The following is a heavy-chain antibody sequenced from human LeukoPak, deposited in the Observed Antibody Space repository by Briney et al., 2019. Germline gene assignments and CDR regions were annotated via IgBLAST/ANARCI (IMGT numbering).Heavy chain of an antibody. CDR2: ISGSGGST. Sequence: GGSLRLSCAASGFTFSSYAMSWVRQAPGKGLEWVSAISGSGGSTYYADSVKGRFTISRDNSKNTLYLQMNSLRVEDTAVYYCAKDLIVGATNYYYYYGMDVWGRGTTVTVSS. J-gene: IGHJ6*02. D-gene: IGHD1-26*01. CDR1: GFTFSSYA. V-gene: IGHV3-23*01. CDR3: AKDLIVGATNYYYYYGMDV.